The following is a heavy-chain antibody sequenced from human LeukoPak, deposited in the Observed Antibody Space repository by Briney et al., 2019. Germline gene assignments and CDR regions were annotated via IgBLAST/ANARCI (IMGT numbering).Heavy chain of an antibody. CDR3: ARDQIAADFDY. D-gene: IGHD6-13*01. V-gene: IGHV3-74*01. J-gene: IGHJ4*02. Sequence: GALRLSCAASGFTFSSYWMHWVRQAPGKGLVWVSRINSDGSSTSYADSVKGRFTISRDNAKNSLYLQMNSLRAEDTAVYYCARDQIAADFDYWGQGTLVTVSS. CDR1: GFTFSSYW. CDR2: INSDGSST.